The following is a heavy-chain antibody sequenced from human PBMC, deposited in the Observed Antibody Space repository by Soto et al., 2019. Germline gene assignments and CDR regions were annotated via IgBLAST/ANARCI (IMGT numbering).Heavy chain of an antibody. CDR3: ARGYQGDQGYGMDV. CDR2: IYYSGST. J-gene: IGHJ6*02. D-gene: IGHD2-2*01. CDR1: GGSVGSGSYY. V-gene: IGHV4-61*01. Sequence: SETLSLTCTVSGGSVGSGSYYWSWIRQPPGKGLEWIGYIYYSGSTNYNPSLKSRVTISVDTSKNQFSLKLSSVTAADTAVYYCARGYQGDQGYGMDVWGQGTTVTVSS.